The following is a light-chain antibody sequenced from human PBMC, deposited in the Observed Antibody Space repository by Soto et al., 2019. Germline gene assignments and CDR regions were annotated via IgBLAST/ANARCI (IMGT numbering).Light chain of an antibody. J-gene: IGKJ2*01. V-gene: IGKV3-11*01. CDR2: DAS. Sequence: EIVLTQSPATLSLSPGERATLSCRASQSVSSYLAWYQQKPGQAPRLLIYDASNWATGIPARLSGSGSVTDFTLTISSLEPEDFALYYCQQRSDWAYTFCQANTLESK. CDR3: QQRSDWAYT. CDR1: QSVSSY.